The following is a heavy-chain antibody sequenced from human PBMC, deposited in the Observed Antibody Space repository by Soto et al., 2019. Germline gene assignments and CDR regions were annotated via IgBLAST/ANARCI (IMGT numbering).Heavy chain of an antibody. CDR1: GFSLSTSGVA. V-gene: IGHV2-5*02. CDR3: ARHYSSSFYFDY. J-gene: IGHJ4*02. D-gene: IGHD6-6*01. Sequence: QITLKESGPTLVKPTQTLTLTCTFSGFSLSTSGVAVGWIRQPPGKALEWLALIYWDDDKRYSPSLKSRLTIIKDTSKNQVVLPMTNMDPVDTATYYCARHYSSSFYFDYWGQGTLVTVSS. CDR2: IYWDDDK.